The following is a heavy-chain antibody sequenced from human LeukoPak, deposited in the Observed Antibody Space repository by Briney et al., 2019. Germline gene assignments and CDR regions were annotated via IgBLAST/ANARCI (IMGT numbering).Heavy chain of an antibody. J-gene: IGHJ5*02. CDR1: GYTFTSYG. CDR3: ARNWGQWLLSNWFDP. D-gene: IGHD5-12*01. CDR2: ISDYNGNT. V-gene: IGHV1-18*01. Sequence: ASVKVSCKASGYTFTSYGISWVRQAPGQGLEWMGWISDYNGNTNYAQKLQGRVTMTTDTSTSTAYMKLRSLRSDDTAVYYCARNWGQWLLSNWFDPWGQGTLVTVSS.